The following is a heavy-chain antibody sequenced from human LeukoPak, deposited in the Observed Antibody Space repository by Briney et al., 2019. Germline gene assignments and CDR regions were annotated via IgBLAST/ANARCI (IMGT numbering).Heavy chain of an antibody. CDR1: GGTFSSYA. D-gene: IGHD5-18*01. Sequence: SVKVSCKASGGTFSSYAISWVRQAPGQGLEWMGGIIPIFGTANYAQKFQSRVTITADESTSTAYMELSSLRSEDTAVYYCARDRDWAGYSYGFYYWGQGTLVTVSS. CDR2: IIPIFGTA. J-gene: IGHJ4*02. CDR3: ARDRDWAGYSYGFYY. V-gene: IGHV1-69*13.